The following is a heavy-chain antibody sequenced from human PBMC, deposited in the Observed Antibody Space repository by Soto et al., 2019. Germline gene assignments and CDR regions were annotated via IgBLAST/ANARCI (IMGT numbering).Heavy chain of an antibody. D-gene: IGHD3-10*01. CDR2: INPNSGAT. CDR3: ETVLRNFIGFYGLDV. J-gene: IGHJ6*02. Sequence: VQLVQSGAEVKKPGASVKVSCKASGYIFTDYYIDWVRQAPGQGLAWMGWINPNSGATSFAQKCLGWVTITRDTSICTAYLELSRLRSADTAVYYCETVLRNFIGFYGLDVWGRGTTVTVS. CDR1: GYIFTDYY. V-gene: IGHV1-2*04.